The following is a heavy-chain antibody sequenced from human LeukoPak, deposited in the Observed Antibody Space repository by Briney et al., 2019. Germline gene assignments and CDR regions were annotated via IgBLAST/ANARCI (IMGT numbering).Heavy chain of an antibody. Sequence: PSETLSLTCAVYGGSFSGYYWSWIRQPPGKGLEWIGEINHSGSTNYNPSLKSRVTISVDTSKNQFSLKLSSVTAADTAVYYCARERDSSGYVESDYWGQGTLVTVSS. CDR2: INHSGST. V-gene: IGHV4-34*01. D-gene: IGHD3-22*01. CDR1: GGSFSGYY. CDR3: ARERDSSGYVESDY. J-gene: IGHJ4*02.